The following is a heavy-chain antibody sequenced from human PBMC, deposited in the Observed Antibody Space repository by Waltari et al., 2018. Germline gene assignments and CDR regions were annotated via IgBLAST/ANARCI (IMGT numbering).Heavy chain of an antibody. CDR1: GFTFSSYS. D-gene: IGHD6-13*01. V-gene: IGHV3-21*01. Sequence: EVQLVESGGGLVKPGGSLRLSCAASGFTFSSYSMNWVRQAPGKGLEWVSSISSSSSYIYYADSVKGRFTISRDNAKNSLYLQMNSLRAEDTAVYYCARDLAGIAARDYFDYWGQGTLVTVSS. CDR2: ISSSSSYI. J-gene: IGHJ4*02. CDR3: ARDLAGIAARDYFDY.